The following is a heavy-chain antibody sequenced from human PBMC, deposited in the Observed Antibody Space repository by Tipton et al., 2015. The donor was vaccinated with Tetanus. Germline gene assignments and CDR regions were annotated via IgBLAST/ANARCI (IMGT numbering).Heavy chain of an antibody. D-gene: IGHD6-13*01. CDR3: ARDTTIAAAGTSDAFDI. V-gene: IGHV4-4*07. Sequence: TLSLTCTVSGGSISSYYWSWIRQPAGKGLEWIGRIYTSGSTNYNPSLKSRVTMSVDTSKNQFSLKLSSVTAADTAVYYCARDTTIAAAGTSDAFDIWGQGTMVTVSS. CDR1: GGSISSYY. J-gene: IGHJ3*02. CDR2: IYTSGST.